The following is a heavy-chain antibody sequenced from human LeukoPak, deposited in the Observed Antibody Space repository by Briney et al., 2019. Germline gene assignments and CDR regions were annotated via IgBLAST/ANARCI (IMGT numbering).Heavy chain of an antibody. J-gene: IGHJ5*02. CDR2: INHSGST. Sequence: SETLSLTCAVYGGSFSGYYWSWIRQPPGKGLEWIGEINHSGSTNYNPPLKSRVTISVDTSKNQFSLKLSSVTAADTAVYYCARAPPTTVTTRWFDPWGQGTLVTVSS. CDR3: ARAPPTTVTTRWFDP. V-gene: IGHV4-34*01. CDR1: GGSFSGYY. D-gene: IGHD4-17*01.